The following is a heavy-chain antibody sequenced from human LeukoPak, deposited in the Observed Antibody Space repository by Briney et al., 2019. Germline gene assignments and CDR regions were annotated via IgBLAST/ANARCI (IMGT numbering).Heavy chain of an antibody. J-gene: IGHJ3*02. V-gene: IGHV3-33*01. CDR2: IWYDGSNK. Sequence: PGGSLRLSCAASGFTFSKYGMHWVRQAPGKGLEWVAVIWYDGSNKYYADSVKGRFTISRDNSKNTLHLQMNSLRAEDTAVYSCARDISGELFPHDAFDIWGQGTMVTVSS. CDR3: ARDISGELFPHDAFDI. D-gene: IGHD3-10*01. CDR1: GFTFSKYG.